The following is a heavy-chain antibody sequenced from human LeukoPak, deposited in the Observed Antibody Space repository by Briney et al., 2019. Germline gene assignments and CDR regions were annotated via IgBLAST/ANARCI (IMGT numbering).Heavy chain of an antibody. CDR3: ARQGLSSGWSSLNWFDP. D-gene: IGHD6-19*01. CDR2: IYPGDSDT. V-gene: IGHV5-51*01. J-gene: IGHJ5*02. Sequence: GESLKISCKGSGYRFTSYWIGWVRQMPGKGLEWMGIIYPGDSDTRYSPSFQGQVTISAGQSISTAYLQWSSLKASDTAMYYCARQGLSSGWSSLNWFDPWGQGTLVTVSS. CDR1: GYRFTSYW.